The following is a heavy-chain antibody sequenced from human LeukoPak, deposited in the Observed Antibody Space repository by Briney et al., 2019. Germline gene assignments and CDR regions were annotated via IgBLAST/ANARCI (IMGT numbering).Heavy chain of an antibody. CDR1: GFTFSDYY. V-gene: IGHV3-11*04. CDR3: ASILRGYYYMDV. J-gene: IGHJ6*03. Sequence: GGSLRLSCAASGFTFSDYYMSWIRQAPGKGLEWVSYIISSGSTIYYADSVKGRFTISRDNAKNSLYLQMNSLRAEDTAVYYCASILRGYYYMDVWGKGTTVTVSS. CDR2: IISSGSTI.